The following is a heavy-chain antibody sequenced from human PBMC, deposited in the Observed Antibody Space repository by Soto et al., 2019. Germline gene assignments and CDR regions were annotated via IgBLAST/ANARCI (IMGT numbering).Heavy chain of an antibody. V-gene: IGHV4-39*01. CDR2: IYYSGST. CDR1: GPSISSSSYY. J-gene: IGHJ6*02. CDR3: VPAGYNGGYYYYGMDV. Sequence: PSETLSLTCTVSGPSISSSSYYWGWIRQPPGKGLEWIGSIYYSGSTYYNPSLKSRVTISVDTSKNQFTLKLSSVTAADTAVYYCVPAGYNGGYYYYGMDVWGQGTTVTVSS. D-gene: IGHD5-12*01.